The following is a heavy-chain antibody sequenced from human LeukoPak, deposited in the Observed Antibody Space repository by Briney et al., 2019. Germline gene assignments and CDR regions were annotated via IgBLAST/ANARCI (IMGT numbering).Heavy chain of an antibody. V-gene: IGHV4-59*01. CDR3: ARGYSGYDAFDI. D-gene: IGHD5-12*01. CDR1: GGSIGSYY. Sequence: SETLSLTCTVSGGSIGSYYWSWIRQPPGKGLEWIGYIYYSGSTNYNPSLKSRVTISVDTSKNQFSLKLSSVTAADTAVYYCARGYSGYDAFDIWGQGTMVTVSS. J-gene: IGHJ3*02. CDR2: IYYSGST.